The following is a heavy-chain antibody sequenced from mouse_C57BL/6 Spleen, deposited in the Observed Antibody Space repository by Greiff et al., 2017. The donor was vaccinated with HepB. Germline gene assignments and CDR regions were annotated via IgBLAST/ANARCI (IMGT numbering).Heavy chain of an antibody. D-gene: IGHD1-1*01. Sequence: QVQLQQSGAELVKPGASVKLSCKASGYTFTEYTIHWVKQRSGQGLEWIGWFYPGSGSIKYNEKFKDKATLTADKSSSTVYMELSRWTSEDSAVYFCARHEEGDYYYGGGFDYWGQGTTLTVPS. J-gene: IGHJ2*01. CDR1: GYTFTEYT. CDR2: FYPGSGSI. V-gene: IGHV1-62-2*01. CDR3: ARHEEGDYYYGGGFDY.